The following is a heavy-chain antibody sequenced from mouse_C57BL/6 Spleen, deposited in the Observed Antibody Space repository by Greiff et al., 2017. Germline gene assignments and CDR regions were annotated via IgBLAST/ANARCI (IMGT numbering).Heavy chain of an antibody. D-gene: IGHD2-5*01. CDR1: GFTFSDYG. CDR3: ARGYSNYVGVWFAY. J-gene: IGHJ3*01. V-gene: IGHV5-17*01. Sequence: EVQLVESGGGLVKPGGSLKLSCAASGFTFSDYGMHWVRQAPEKGLEWVAYISSGSSTIYYADTVKGRFTISRDNAKNTLFLQMTSLRSEDTAMYYCARGYSNYVGVWFAYWGQGTLVTVSA. CDR2: ISSGSSTI.